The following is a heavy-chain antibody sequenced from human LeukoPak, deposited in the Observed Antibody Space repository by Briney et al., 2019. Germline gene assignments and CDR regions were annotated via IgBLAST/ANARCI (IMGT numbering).Heavy chain of an antibody. J-gene: IGHJ3*02. Sequence: PGGSLRLSCAASGFPFSGYGMHWARQAPGKGLEWVAVISYDGSDKYYADSVRGRFTISRDNSKNTLYLQMNSLRPEDTAVYYCAKGDYGGYSHGFDIWGHGTMVTVSS. V-gene: IGHV3-30*18. CDR3: AKGDYGGYSHGFDI. CDR2: ISYDGSDK. D-gene: IGHD4-23*01. CDR1: GFPFSGYG.